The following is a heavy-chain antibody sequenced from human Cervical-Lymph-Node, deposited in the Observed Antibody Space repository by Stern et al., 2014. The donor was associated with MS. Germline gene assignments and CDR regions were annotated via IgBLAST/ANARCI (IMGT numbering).Heavy chain of an antibody. CDR1: GFTFKDYS. Sequence: EVQLVESGGGLVQPGGSLRLSCVVSGFTFKDYSMSWVRQPPGKGLEWVSVISDSGGVTKYADSVRGRFTISRDDPKNTVSLLMNSLRVEDTAVYYCVRDTEVSAPPGYFFFGMDVWGQGTTVTVSS. CDR2: ISDSGGVT. V-gene: IGHV3-23*04. CDR3: VRDTEVSAPPGYFFFGMDV. J-gene: IGHJ6*02. D-gene: IGHD6-6*01.